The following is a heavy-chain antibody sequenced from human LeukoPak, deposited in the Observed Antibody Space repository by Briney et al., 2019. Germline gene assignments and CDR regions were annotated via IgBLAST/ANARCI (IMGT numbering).Heavy chain of an antibody. D-gene: IGHD2-2*01. CDR2: IIPIFGTA. Sequence: SVTVSCKASGGTFSSYAISWVRQAPGQGLEWMGGIIPIFGTANYAQKFQGRVTITADKSTSTAYMELSSLRSEDTAVYYCARERCSSTSCPYYYYYMDVWGKGTTVTVSS. CDR3: ARERCSSTSCPYYYYYMDV. J-gene: IGHJ6*03. CDR1: GGTFSSYA. V-gene: IGHV1-69*06.